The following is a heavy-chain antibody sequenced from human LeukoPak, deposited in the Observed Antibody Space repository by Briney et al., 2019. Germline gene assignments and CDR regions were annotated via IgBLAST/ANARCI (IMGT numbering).Heavy chain of an antibody. Sequence: PSETLSLTCTVSGGSISSYYWSWIRQPPGKGLEWIGYIYYSGSTNYNPSLKSRVTISVDTSKNQFSLKLSSVTAADTAVYYCARTTIFGVAVGFDYWGQGTLVTVSS. CDR2: IYYSGST. J-gene: IGHJ4*02. CDR1: GGSISSYY. CDR3: ARTTIFGVAVGFDY. D-gene: IGHD3-3*01. V-gene: IGHV4-59*01.